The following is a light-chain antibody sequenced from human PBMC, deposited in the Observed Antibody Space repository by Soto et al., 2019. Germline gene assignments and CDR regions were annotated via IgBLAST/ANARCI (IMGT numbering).Light chain of an antibody. CDR1: SSDIGAYNY. V-gene: IGLV2-8*01. Sequence: QSALTQPPSASGSPGQSVTISCTGTSSDIGAYNYVSWYQQYPGKAPKLMIFEVSKRPSGVPDRFSGSKSGNTASLTISGLQAEDEADYYCSSYTSSSTYVFGTGTKVTVL. CDR2: EVS. CDR3: SSYTSSSTYV. J-gene: IGLJ1*01.